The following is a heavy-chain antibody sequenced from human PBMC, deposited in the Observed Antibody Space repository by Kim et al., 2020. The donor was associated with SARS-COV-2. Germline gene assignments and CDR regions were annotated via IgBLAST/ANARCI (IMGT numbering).Heavy chain of an antibody. CDR3: ARGPQDSSRWYGVGY. D-gene: IGHD6-13*01. V-gene: IGHV4-34*01. J-gene: IGHJ4*02. CDR1: GGSFSGYY. Sequence: SETLSLTCAVYGGSFSGYYWSWIRQPPGKGLEWIGEINHSGSTNYNPSLKSRVTISVDTSKNQFSLKLSSVTAADTAVYYCARGPQDSSRWYGVGYWGQG. CDR2: INHSGST.